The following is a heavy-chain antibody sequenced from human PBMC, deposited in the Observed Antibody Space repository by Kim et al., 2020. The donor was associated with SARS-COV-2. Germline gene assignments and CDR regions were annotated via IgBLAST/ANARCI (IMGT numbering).Heavy chain of an antibody. Sequence: GGSLRLSCAASGFTFSSYAMHWVRQAPGKGLEWVAVISYDGSNKYYADSVKGRFTISRDNSKNTLYLQMNSLRAEDTAVYYCARVLRRDGYKGGGFDYWGQGTLVTVSS. J-gene: IGHJ4*02. CDR1: GFTFSSYA. CDR3: ARVLRRDGYKGGGFDY. V-gene: IGHV3-30*04. CDR2: ISYDGSNK. D-gene: IGHD5-12*01.